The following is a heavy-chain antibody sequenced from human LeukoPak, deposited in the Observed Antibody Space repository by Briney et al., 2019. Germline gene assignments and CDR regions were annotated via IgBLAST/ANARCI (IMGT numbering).Heavy chain of an antibody. D-gene: IGHD6-13*01. CDR1: GFTFSTYW. Sequence: PGGSLRLSCAASGFTFSTYWMSWVRQAPGKGLEWVANIKQDGSEKYYLDSVKGRFTISRDNAKNSLYLRMNSLRAEGTAVYFCTREAAAGIDYWGQGTLVTVSS. CDR3: TREAAAGIDY. J-gene: IGHJ4*02. V-gene: IGHV3-7*01. CDR2: IKQDGSEK.